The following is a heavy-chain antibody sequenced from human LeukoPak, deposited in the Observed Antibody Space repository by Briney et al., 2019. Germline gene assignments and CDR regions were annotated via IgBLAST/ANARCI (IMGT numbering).Heavy chain of an antibody. CDR3: ARDRKYYYGSGSHYYFDY. CDR2: ISAYNGNT. Sequence: ASVKVSCKASGYTFTSYGISWVRQAPGQGLEWMGWISAYNGNTNYAQKLQGRVTMTTDTSTSTAYLELRSLRSDDTAVYYSARDRKYYYGSGSHYYFDYWGQGTLVTVSS. CDR1: GYTFTSYG. J-gene: IGHJ4*02. V-gene: IGHV1-18*01. D-gene: IGHD3-10*01.